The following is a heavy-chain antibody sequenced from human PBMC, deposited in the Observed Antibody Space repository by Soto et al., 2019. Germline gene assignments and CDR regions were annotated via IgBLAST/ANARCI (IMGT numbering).Heavy chain of an antibody. D-gene: IGHD2-15*01. CDR2: INAGNGNT. CDR3: ARAPFLSVRVVLADTHGFDP. Sequence: ASVKVSCKAAGYTFSSDYFHWERQAPGQRREWMGWINAGNGNTKYSQKFKGSVTTTRDTSASTSYMAMSSLRYEDTAVYYCARAPFLSVRVVLADTHGFDPRGPGTRLTVSS. CDR1: GYTFSSDY. V-gene: IGHV1-3*01. J-gene: IGHJ5*02.